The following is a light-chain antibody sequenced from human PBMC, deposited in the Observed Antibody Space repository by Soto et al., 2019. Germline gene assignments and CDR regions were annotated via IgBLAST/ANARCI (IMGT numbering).Light chain of an antibody. J-gene: IGKJ1*01. CDR3: QQYQNLWT. CDR1: QSVSSY. CDR2: DAS. V-gene: IGKV3-11*01. Sequence: IVLTQSPSTLSFSPGERVTLSCRASQSVSSYLAWYQQKPGQAPRLLIYDASNRATGIPARFSGSGSGTEFTLTINSLQPEDFAVYYCQQYQNLWTFGQGTKVDIK.